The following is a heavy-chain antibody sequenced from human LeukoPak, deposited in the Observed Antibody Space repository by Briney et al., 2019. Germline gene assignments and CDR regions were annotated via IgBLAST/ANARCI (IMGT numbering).Heavy chain of an antibody. CDR3: ARGGVRVAAAGTDAFDI. V-gene: IGHV3-11*06. Sequence: GGSLRLSCAASGFTFSDYYMSWIRQAPGKGLEWVSYISSSSSYTNYADSVKGRFTIPRDNAKNSLYLQMNSLRAEDTAVYYCARGGVRVAAAGTDAFDIWGQGTMVTVSS. J-gene: IGHJ3*02. D-gene: IGHD6-13*01. CDR2: ISSSSSYT. CDR1: GFTFSDYY.